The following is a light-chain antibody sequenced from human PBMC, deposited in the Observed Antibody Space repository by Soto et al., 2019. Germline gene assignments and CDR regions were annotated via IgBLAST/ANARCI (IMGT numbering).Light chain of an antibody. CDR3: QEYNSHKGM. CDR1: QGISSW. Sequence: EIQMTQSPSSLSASVGDRVTLACRASQGISSWLAWYQQKPGKAPQVLISDASSLESGVPSRFSGSGSGTEFTLTISSLQPDDFATYYCQEYNSHKGMFGQGTKVDIK. CDR2: DAS. V-gene: IGKV1-5*01. J-gene: IGKJ1*01.